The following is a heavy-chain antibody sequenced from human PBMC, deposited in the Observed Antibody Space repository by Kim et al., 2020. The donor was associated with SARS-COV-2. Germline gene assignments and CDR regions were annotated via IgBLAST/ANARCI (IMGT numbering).Heavy chain of an antibody. CDR3: ARCGENSDYYDSSGPDAFDI. CDR2: IIPIFGTA. J-gene: IGHJ3*02. D-gene: IGHD3-22*01. Sequence: SVKVSCKASGGTFSSYAISWVRQAPGQGLEWMGGIIPIFGTANYAQKFQGRVTITADESTSTAYMELSSLRSEDTAVYYCARCGENSDYYDSSGPDAFDIWGQVTMVTVSS. V-gene: IGHV1-69*13. CDR1: GGTFSSYA.